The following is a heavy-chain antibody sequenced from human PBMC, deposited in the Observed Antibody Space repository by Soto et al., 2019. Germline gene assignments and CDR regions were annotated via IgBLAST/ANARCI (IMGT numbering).Heavy chain of an antibody. CDR1: GGSISSSNW. Sequence: QVQLQESGPGLVKPSGTLSLTCAVSGGSISSSNWWSWVRQPPGKGLEWIGEIYHSGSTNYNPSLKSRVTISVDKSKNQFSLKLSAVTAADTAVYYCARDRKWIQLYYYYGMDVWGQGTTVTVSS. CDR3: ARDRKWIQLYYYYGMDV. D-gene: IGHD5-18*01. J-gene: IGHJ6*02. V-gene: IGHV4-4*02. CDR2: IYHSGST.